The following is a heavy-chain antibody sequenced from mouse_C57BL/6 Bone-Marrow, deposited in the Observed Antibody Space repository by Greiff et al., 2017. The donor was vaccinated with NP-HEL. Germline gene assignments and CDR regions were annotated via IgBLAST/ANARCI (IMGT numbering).Heavy chain of an antibody. CDR2: IDPETGGT. D-gene: IGHD2-2*01. V-gene: IGHV1-15*01. CDR3: KREAIYYGNDVHLDY. CDR1: GYTFTDYE. J-gene: IGHJ2*01. Sequence: QVQLQQSGAELVRPGASVTLSCKASGYTFTDYEMHWVKQTPVHGLEWIGAIDPETGGTDYNQKFKGKAILTADKSSSTAYMELRSLTSEDSDVYYSKREAIYYGNDVHLDYWGQGTTLTVSS.